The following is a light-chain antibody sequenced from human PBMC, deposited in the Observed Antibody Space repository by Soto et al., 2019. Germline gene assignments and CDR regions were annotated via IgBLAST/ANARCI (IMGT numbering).Light chain of an antibody. Sequence: EIVLTQSPGTLSLSPGERATLSCRASQSVRSSHLAWYQQKPGQAPRLLLYGASSRATGIPDRFSGSGSGTDFTLTISRLEPEDCAVYYCQQYGSSPYTFGQGTKLEIK. CDR1: QSVRSSH. CDR2: GAS. V-gene: IGKV3-20*01. CDR3: QQYGSSPYT. J-gene: IGKJ2*01.